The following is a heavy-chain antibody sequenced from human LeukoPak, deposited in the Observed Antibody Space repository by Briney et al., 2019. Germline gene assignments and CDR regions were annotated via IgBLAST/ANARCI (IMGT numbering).Heavy chain of an antibody. J-gene: IGHJ4*02. CDR1: GYTFTGYY. D-gene: IGHD6-19*01. V-gene: IGHV1-2*02. Sequence: GASVKVSRKPSGYTFTGYYLHWVRQAPGQGPERMGWINPNTGATMYSQKFQGRVTMTRDTSVSTGYLELRSLRSDDSAVYYCARDRVGSGWPRPYYFEIWGQGTLVTVSS. CDR2: INPNTGAT. CDR3: ARDRVGSGWPRPYYFEI.